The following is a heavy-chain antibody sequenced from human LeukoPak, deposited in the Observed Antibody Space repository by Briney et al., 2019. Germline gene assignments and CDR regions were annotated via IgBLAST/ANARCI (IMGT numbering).Heavy chain of an antibody. D-gene: IGHD5-18*01. J-gene: IGHJ4*02. Sequence: GGSLRLSCAASGFTSSSYGMHWVRQAPGKGLEWVAVIWYDGSNKYYADSVKGRFTISRDNPKNTLYLQMNSLRAEDTAVYYCARDEYSYGSYDYWGQGTLVTVSS. CDR1: GFTSSSYG. V-gene: IGHV3-33*01. CDR3: ARDEYSYGSYDY. CDR2: IWYDGSNK.